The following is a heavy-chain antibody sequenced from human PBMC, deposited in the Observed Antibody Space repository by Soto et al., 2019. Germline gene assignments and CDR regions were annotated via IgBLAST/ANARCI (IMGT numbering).Heavy chain of an antibody. CDR3: ARDRTAMVTNDAFDI. V-gene: IGHV3-33*01. D-gene: IGHD5-18*01. J-gene: IGHJ3*02. CDR1: GFTFSSYG. Sequence: GGSLRLSCAASGFTFSSYGMHWVRQAPGKGLEWVAVIWYDGSNKYYADSVKGRFTISRDNSKNTLYLQMNSLRAEDTAVYYCARDRTAMVTNDAFDIWGQGTMVTVSS. CDR2: IWYDGSNK.